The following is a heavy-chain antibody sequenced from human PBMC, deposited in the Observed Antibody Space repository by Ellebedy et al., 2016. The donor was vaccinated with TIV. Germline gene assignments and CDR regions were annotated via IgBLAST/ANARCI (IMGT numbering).Heavy chain of an antibody. CDR2: ISSNGGST. CDR1: GFTFSSYA. D-gene: IGHD1-26*01. J-gene: IGHJ4*02. CDR3: AREMKNSAGATVGFDS. V-gene: IGHV3-64D*06. Sequence: PGGSLRLSCSASGFTFSSYAMHWVRQAPGKGLEYVSAISSNGGSTYYADSVKGRFTISRDNSKNTLYLQMSSLRAEDTAVYYCAREMKNSAGATVGFDSWGQGILVTVAS.